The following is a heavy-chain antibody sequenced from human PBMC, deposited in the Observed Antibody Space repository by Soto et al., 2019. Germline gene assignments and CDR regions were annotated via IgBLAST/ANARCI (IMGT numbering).Heavy chain of an antibody. CDR2: IYYSGST. Sequence: SETLSLTCTVSGGSISSSSYYWGWIRQPPGKGLEWIGSIYYSGSTYYNPSLKSRVTISVDTSKNQFSLKLSSVTAADTAVYYCARIAVQLYFDYWGQGTLVTVSS. V-gene: IGHV4-39*07. D-gene: IGHD5-18*01. CDR1: GGSISSSSYY. CDR3: ARIAVQLYFDY. J-gene: IGHJ4*02.